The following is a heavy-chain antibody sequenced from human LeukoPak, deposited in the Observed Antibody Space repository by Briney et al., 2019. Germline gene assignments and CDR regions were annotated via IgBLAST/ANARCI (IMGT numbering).Heavy chain of an antibody. CDR3: ARERSGSEIFARSFDI. Sequence: SETLSLTCTVSGGSINSYYWSWIRQPPGKGLECIGYIHYTGSTNYNPSLKSRVTISVDTSKNQFSLKLSSVTAADTAVYYCARERSGSEIFARSFDIWGQGTMVTVSS. V-gene: IGHV4-59*12. CDR1: GGSINSYY. CDR2: IHYTGST. D-gene: IGHD3-3*01. J-gene: IGHJ3*02.